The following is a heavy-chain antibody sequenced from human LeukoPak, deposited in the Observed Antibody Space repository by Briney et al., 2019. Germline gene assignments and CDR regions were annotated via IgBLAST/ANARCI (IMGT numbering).Heavy chain of an antibody. D-gene: IGHD2-15*01. CDR1: GFTFSSYW. CDR3: ARTAVVEVAATDDAFDI. V-gene: IGHV3-7*03. Sequence: GGSLRLSCAASGFTFSSYWMSWVRQAPGKGLEWVANIKQDGSEKYYVDSVKGRFTISRDNAKNSLYLQMNSLRAEDTAVYYCARTAVVEVAATDDAFDIWGQGTMVTVSS. J-gene: IGHJ3*02. CDR2: IKQDGSEK.